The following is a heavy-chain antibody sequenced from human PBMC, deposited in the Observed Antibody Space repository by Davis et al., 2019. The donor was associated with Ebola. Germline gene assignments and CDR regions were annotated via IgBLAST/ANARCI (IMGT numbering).Heavy chain of an antibody. Sequence: GESLKISCAASGFTFSSYGMHWVRQAPGKGLDWVAVISDDGRNKYYADSVKGRFTISRDNSKNTLYLETNSLRAEDTAVYYCARSPSNSWHIFDYWGQGTLVTVSS. CDR3: ARSPSNSWHIFDY. J-gene: IGHJ4*02. D-gene: IGHD6-13*01. CDR2: ISDDGRNK. CDR1: GFTFSSYG. V-gene: IGHV3-30*19.